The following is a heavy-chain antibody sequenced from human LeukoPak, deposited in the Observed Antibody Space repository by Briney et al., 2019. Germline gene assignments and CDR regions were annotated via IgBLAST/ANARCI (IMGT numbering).Heavy chain of an antibody. D-gene: IGHD6-19*01. J-gene: IGHJ5*02. CDR3: AGPAGTGRYNWFDP. CDR1: GGSFSGYY. CDR2: INHSGST. Sequence: SETLSLTCAVYGGSFSGYYWSWIRQPPGKGLEWIGEINHSGSTNHNPSLKSRVTISVDTSKNQFSLKLSSVTAADTAVYYCAGPAGTGRYNWFDPWGQGTLVTVSS. V-gene: IGHV4-34*01.